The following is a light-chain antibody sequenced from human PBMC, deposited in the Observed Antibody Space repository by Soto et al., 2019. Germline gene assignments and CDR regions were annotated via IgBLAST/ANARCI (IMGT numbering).Light chain of an antibody. J-gene: IGLJ1*01. CDR2: DVS. Sequence: QSALTQPASVSGSPGQSITISCTGTSSDVGGYNYVSWYQQHRGKAPKLMIYDVSNRPSGVSNRFSGSKSGNTASLTISGLQAEDEADYYCSSYTSSSTLYVFGTGTKLTVL. CDR3: SSYTSSSTLYV. CDR1: SSDVGGYNY. V-gene: IGLV2-14*01.